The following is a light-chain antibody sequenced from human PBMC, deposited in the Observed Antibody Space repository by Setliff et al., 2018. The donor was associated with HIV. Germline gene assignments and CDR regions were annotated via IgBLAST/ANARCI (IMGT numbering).Light chain of an antibody. CDR3: CSYAGSYTSLYV. J-gene: IGLJ1*01. CDR1: SSDVGGYYS. Sequence: QSALTQPASVSGSPGQSITISCTGISSDVGGYYSVSWYQQHPGKAPKLMIYDVINRPSGVPDRFSGSKSGNTASLTISGLQSEDEADYYCCSYAGSYTSLYVFGTGTNVTVL. V-gene: IGLV2-11*01. CDR2: DVI.